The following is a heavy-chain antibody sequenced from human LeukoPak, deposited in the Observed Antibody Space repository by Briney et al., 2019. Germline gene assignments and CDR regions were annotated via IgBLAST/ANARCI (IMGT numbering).Heavy chain of an antibody. CDR1: GFTFSDRY. J-gene: IGHJ4*02. Sequence: PGGSLRLSCAAAGFTFSDRYMSWIRQAPGKGMEWVAYISPDGQNIHYADSVKGRFTISRDNAKNSLYLQMNSLRAEDTAVYYCARLREIPVFGVVTKSTSYFDYWGQGTLVTVSS. V-gene: IGHV3-11*04. CDR3: ARLREIPVFGVVTKSTSYFDY. CDR2: ISPDGQNI. D-gene: IGHD3-3*01.